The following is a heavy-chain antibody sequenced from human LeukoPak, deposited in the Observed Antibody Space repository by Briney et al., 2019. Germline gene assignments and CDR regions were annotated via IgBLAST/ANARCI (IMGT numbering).Heavy chain of an antibody. CDR2: ITANTRVSIT. D-gene: IGHD2/OR15-2a*01. V-gene: IGHV3-23*01. CDR1: GFSFSTYD. J-gene: IGHJ4*02. CDR3: ARGGYFSFDY. Sequence: GGSLRLSCVTSGFSFSTYDMSWVRQAPGKGLEWVSGITANTRVSITYYADSVKGRFTISRDSSKDTLYLQMNSLRAEAPAVYFCARGGYFSFDYWGQGTLVTVSS.